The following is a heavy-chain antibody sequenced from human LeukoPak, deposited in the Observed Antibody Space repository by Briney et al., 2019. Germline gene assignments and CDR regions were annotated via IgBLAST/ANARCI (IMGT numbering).Heavy chain of an antibody. Sequence: SETLSLTCAVYGGSFSGYYWSWIRQPPGKGLEWIGKINHSGGTNYNPSLKSRVTISVDTSKNQFSLKLSSVTAADTAVYYCARRRGYSYGFGYWGQGTLVTVSS. D-gene: IGHD5-18*01. CDR2: INHSGGT. V-gene: IGHV4-34*01. CDR1: GGSFSGYY. J-gene: IGHJ4*02. CDR3: ARRRGYSYGFGY.